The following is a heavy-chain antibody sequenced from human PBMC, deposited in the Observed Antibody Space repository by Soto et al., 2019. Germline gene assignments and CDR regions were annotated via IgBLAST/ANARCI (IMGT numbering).Heavy chain of an antibody. J-gene: IGHJ4*02. CDR1: GASFSGYY. V-gene: IGHV4-34*01. CDR2: INHSGST. CDR3: ARGFSDCSSTSCYSH. D-gene: IGHD2-2*01. Sequence: QVQLQQWGAGLLKPSETLSLTCAVYGASFSGYYWSWIRQPPGKGLEWIGEINHSGSTNYNPSLKSRVTISVDTSKNQFSLKLSSVTAADTAVYYCARGFSDCSSTSCYSHWGQGTLVTVSS.